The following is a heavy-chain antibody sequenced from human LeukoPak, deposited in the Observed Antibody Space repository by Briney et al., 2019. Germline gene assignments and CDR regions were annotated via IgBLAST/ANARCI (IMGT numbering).Heavy chain of an antibody. D-gene: IGHD3-22*01. CDR1: GFSVSTKY. V-gene: IGHV3-53*01. CDR2: IYSDGRT. J-gene: IGHJ2*01. CDR3: ARDSGPPYYFDASGYFSSQCFDL. Sequence: GGSLRLSCAAAGFSVSTKYMNWDRQAPGNGLEWVSVIYSDGRTYFADSVKGRFTSSRDNSKTTLYLKMGSLRAEDTAVYYCARDSGPPYYFDASGYFSSQCFDLWGRGTLVTVSS.